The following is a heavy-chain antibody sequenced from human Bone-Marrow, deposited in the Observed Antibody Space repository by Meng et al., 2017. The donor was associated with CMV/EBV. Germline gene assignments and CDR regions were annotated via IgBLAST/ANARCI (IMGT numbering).Heavy chain of an antibody. V-gene: IGHV4-61*01. D-gene: IGHD1-26*01. Sequence: SETLSLTCTVSGGPVYTGSYYWSWIRQPPGKGLEWIGFIYYTGTTLYNPSLKSRVTISVDTSENQFSLKLTSVTAADTAVYYCARTPGYSYGWYDFWGQGTLVTVS. J-gene: IGHJ5*01. CDR2: IYYTGTT. CDR1: GGPVYTGSYY. CDR3: ARTPGYSYGWYDF.